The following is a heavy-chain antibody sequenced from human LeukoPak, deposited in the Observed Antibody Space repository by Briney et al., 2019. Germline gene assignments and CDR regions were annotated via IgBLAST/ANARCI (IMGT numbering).Heavy chain of an antibody. V-gene: IGHV4-59*08. J-gene: IGHJ4*02. Sequence: SETLSLTCTVSAGSISSYYWSWIRQPPGKGLEWIGYIYYSGSTNYNPSLKSRVTISVDTSKNQFSLKLNSVTAADTTEYYCARLGGSSWICDYWGRGTLVTVSS. CDR2: IYYSGST. CDR1: AGSISSYY. D-gene: IGHD6-13*01. CDR3: ARLGGSSWICDY.